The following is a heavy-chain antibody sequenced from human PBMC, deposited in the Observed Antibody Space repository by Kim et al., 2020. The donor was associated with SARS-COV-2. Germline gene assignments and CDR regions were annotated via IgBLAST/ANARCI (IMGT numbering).Heavy chain of an antibody. Sequence: GGSLRLSCAASGFTFSSYGMHWVRQAPGKGLEWVAVISYDGSNKYYADSVKGRFTISRDNSKNTLYLQMNSLRAEDTAVYYCARDSYDSSGYHGLNDYWGQGTLVTVSS. D-gene: IGHD3-22*01. CDR1: GFTFSSYG. CDR2: ISYDGSNK. CDR3: ARDSYDSSGYHGLNDY. J-gene: IGHJ4*02. V-gene: IGHV3-33*05.